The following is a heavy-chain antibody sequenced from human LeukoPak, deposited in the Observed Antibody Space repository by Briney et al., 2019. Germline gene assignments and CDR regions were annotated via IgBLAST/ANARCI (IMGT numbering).Heavy chain of an antibody. CDR1: GFTFSSYA. J-gene: IGHJ6*02. CDR2: ISGSGGST. V-gene: IGHV3-23*01. CDR3: AKALGGGDWDFYYYYYGLDV. D-gene: IGHD2-21*02. Sequence: GGSLRLSCAASGFTFSSYAMSWVRQAPGKGLEWVSTISGSGGSTYYADSVKGRFTISRDNSKNTLYLQMNSLRAEDTAVYYCAKALGGGDWDFYYYYYGLDVWGQGTAFTVSS.